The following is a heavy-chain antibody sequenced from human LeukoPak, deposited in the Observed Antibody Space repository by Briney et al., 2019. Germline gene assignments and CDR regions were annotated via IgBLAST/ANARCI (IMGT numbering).Heavy chain of an antibody. Sequence: GGSLRLSCAASGFTFSRYCMSWVRQAPGKGLEWVANINEDGSEKYYVDSVEGRFTISRDNAKNSLHLEMHSLRADDTAVYYCGVDYWGQGTRVIVSS. J-gene: IGHJ4*02. CDR1: GFTFSRYC. CDR2: INEDGSEK. V-gene: IGHV3-7*01. CDR3: GVDY.